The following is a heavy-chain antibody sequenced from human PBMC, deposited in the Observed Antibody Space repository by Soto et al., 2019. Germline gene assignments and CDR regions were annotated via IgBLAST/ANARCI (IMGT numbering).Heavy chain of an antibody. Sequence: QVQLVQSGAEVKKPGASVKVSCKASGYSFTSYGISWVRQAPGQGLEWMGWISAYNGNTNYAQKLQGRVTMTTDTSTSTAYMELRSLRSDDTAVYYCARLYCGGDCYSNWFDPWGQGTLVTVSS. J-gene: IGHJ5*02. CDR2: ISAYNGNT. CDR1: GYSFTSYG. CDR3: ARLYCGGDCYSNWFDP. D-gene: IGHD2-21*02. V-gene: IGHV1-18*01.